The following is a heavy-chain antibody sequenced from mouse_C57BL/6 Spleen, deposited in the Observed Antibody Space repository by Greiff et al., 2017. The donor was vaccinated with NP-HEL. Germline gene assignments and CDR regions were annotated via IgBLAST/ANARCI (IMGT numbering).Heavy chain of an antibody. V-gene: IGHV1-82*01. D-gene: IGHD2-3*01. CDR2: IYPGDGDT. J-gene: IGHJ1*03. Sequence: VQLQQSGPELVKPGASVKISCKASGYAFSSSWMNWVKQRPGKGLEWIGRIYPGDGDTNYNGKFKGKATLTADKSSSTAYMQLSSLTSEDSAVYFCARWLLGYWYFDVWGTGTTVTVSS. CDR1: GYAFSSSW. CDR3: ARWLLGYWYFDV.